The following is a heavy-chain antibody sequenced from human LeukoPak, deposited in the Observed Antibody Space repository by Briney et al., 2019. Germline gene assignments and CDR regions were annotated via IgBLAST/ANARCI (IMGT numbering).Heavy chain of an antibody. CDR1: GGSISSSSYY. Sequence: SETLSLTCTVSGGSISSSSYYWGWIRQPPGKGLEWIGSIYYSGSTYYNPSLKSRVTISIDTSKNQFSLKLSSVTAADTAVYYCARRWGPPPAYYDFRGDAFDIWGQGTMVTVSS. CDR3: ARRWGPPPAYYDFRGDAFDI. D-gene: IGHD3-3*01. CDR2: IYYSGST. V-gene: IGHV4-39*01. J-gene: IGHJ3*02.